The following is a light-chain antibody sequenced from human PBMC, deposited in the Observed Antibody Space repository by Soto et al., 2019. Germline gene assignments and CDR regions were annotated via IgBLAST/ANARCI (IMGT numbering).Light chain of an antibody. V-gene: IGKV1-39*01. CDR3: QHSYNTPRT. J-gene: IGKJ1*01. Sequence: DIEMTQSPSSLSATVGDRVTVTCRASQTISNFLNWYQQTPGKAPKLLIYGASNLQSGVPPRFSGSGSGTDFTLTISSLQPEDFATYFCQHSYNTPRTFGQGTKVDIK. CDR2: GAS. CDR1: QTISNF.